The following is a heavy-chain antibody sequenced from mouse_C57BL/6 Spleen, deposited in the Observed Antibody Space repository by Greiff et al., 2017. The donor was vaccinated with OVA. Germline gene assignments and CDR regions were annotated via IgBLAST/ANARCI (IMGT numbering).Heavy chain of an antibody. CDR2: ISDGGSYT. CDR3: AREGGRNYFDY. Sequence: EVMLVESGGGLVKPGGSLKPSCAASGFTFSSYAMSWVRQTPEKRLEWVATISDGGSYTYYPDNVKGRFTISRDNAKNNLYLQMSHLKSEDTAMYYCAREGGRNYFDYWGQGTTLTVSS. V-gene: IGHV5-4*01. CDR1: GFTFSSYA. J-gene: IGHJ2*01.